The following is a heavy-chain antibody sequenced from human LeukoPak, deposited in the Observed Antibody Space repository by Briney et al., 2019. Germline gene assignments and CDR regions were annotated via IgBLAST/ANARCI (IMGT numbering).Heavy chain of an antibody. CDR1: GGTFISYA. J-gene: IGHJ4*02. CDR2: IIPIFGTA. Sequence: GASVKVSCKASGGTFISYAISWVRQAPGQGLDWMGGIIPIFGTANYAHKFQGRVTITEDAYTSTDYMEMSSLRSEDTVVYYCARAPPMAAAGTYFDYWGQGTLVTVSS. D-gene: IGHD6-13*01. V-gene: IGHV1-69*13. CDR3: ARAPPMAAAGTYFDY.